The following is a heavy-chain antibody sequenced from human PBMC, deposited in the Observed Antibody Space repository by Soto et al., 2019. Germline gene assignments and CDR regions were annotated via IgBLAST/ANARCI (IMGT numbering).Heavy chain of an antibody. CDR3: ARVCGGDCHNGMDV. Sequence: SETLSLTCTVSGGSISSSSYYWGWFRQPPGKGLEWIGSIYYSGSTYYNPSLKSRVTISVDTSKNQFSLKLSSVTAADTAVYYCARVCGGDCHNGMDVWGQGTTVT. V-gene: IGHV4-39*07. D-gene: IGHD2-21*02. CDR2: IYYSGST. J-gene: IGHJ6*02. CDR1: GGSISSSSYY.